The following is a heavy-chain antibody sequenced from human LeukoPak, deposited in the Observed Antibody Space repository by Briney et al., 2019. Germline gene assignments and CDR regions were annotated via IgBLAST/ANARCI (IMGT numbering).Heavy chain of an antibody. V-gene: IGHV3-33*01. D-gene: IGHD3-22*01. J-gene: IGHJ4*02. Sequence: GGSLRLSCAASGFTFSSYGMHWVRQAPGKGLEWVAVIWYDGSNKYYADSVKGRFTISRDNSKNTLYLQMNSLRAEDTAVYYCAREYYYDSRGYYYPSFDYWGQGTLVTVSS. CDR2: IWYDGSNK. CDR1: GFTFSSYG. CDR3: AREYYYDSRGYYYPSFDY.